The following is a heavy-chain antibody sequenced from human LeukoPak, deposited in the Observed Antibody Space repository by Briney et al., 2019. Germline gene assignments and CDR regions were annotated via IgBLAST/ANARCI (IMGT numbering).Heavy chain of an antibody. D-gene: IGHD2-2*01. V-gene: IGHV4-59*01. J-gene: IGHJ3*02. CDR3: ARAVQYPHTFDI. CDR2: TYYSGST. CDR1: GGSISSYY. Sequence: SSETLSLTCTVSGGSISSYYWSWIRQPPGKGLEWIGYTYYSGSTNYNPSLKSRVTISVDTSKTQFSLKLGSVTAADTAVYYCARAVQYPHTFDIWGQGTIVTVSS.